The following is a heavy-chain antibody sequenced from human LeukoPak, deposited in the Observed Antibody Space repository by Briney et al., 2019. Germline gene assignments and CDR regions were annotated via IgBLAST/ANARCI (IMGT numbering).Heavy chain of an antibody. D-gene: IGHD2-15*01. CDR2: ISAYNGNT. J-gene: IGHJ6*02. CDR1: GYTFTSYG. CDR3: ARDNPLPYCSGGSCYGYYYYGMDV. Sequence: ASVKVSCKASGYTFTSYGISWVRQAPGQGLEWMGWISAYNGNTYYAQKLQGRVTMTTDTSTSTAYMELRSLRSDDTAVYYCARDNPLPYCSGGSCYGYYYYGMDVWGQGTTVTVSS. V-gene: IGHV1-18*01.